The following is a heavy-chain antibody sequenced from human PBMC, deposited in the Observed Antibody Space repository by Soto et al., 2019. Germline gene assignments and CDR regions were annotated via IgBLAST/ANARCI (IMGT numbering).Heavy chain of an antibody. CDR1: GFTFSSYG. CDR3: ASNTQWLVRPYYYYYYGMDV. V-gene: IGHV3-33*01. D-gene: IGHD6-19*01. J-gene: IGHJ6*02. Sequence: QVQLVESGGGVVQPGRSLRLSCAASGFTFSSYGMHWVRQAPGKGLEWVAGIWYDGSNKYYADSVKGRFTISRDNSKNTLYLQMNSLRAEDTAVYYCASNTQWLVRPYYYYYYGMDVWGQGTTVTVSS. CDR2: IWYDGSNK.